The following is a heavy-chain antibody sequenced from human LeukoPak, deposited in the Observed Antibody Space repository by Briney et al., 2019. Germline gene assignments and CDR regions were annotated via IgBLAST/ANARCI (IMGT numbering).Heavy chain of an antibody. V-gene: IGHV3-21*01. CDR1: GFTFSSYS. J-gene: IGHJ6*02. CDR2: ISSSSSYI. CDR3: ASRGYSFNGMDV. Sequence: GGSLRLSCAASGFTFSSYSMNWVRQAPGKGLEWVSSISSSSSYIYYADSVKGRFTISRDNAKNSLYLQMNSPRAEDTAVYYCASRGYSFNGMDVWGQGTTVTVSS. D-gene: IGHD5-18*01.